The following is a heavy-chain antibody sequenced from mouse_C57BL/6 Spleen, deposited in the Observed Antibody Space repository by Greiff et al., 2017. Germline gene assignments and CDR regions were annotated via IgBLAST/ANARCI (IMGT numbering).Heavy chain of an antibody. D-gene: IGHD2-5*01. J-gene: IGHJ2*01. CDR2: IYPGDGDT. V-gene: IGHV1-80*01. CDR1: GYAFSSYW. Sequence: QVQLKESGAELVKPGASVKISCKASGYAFSSYWMNWVKQSPGKGLEWIGQIYPGDGDTSYNGKFKGKATLTANKSSSTASMELSRLTSEESAVYLCERGYSNPGYLGYWGQGTTLTVSS. CDR3: ERGYSNPGYLGY.